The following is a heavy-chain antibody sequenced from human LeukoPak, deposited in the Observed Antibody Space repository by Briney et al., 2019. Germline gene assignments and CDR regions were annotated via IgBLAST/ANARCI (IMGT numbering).Heavy chain of an antibody. CDR2: INPNSGGT. V-gene: IGHV1-2*04. D-gene: IGHD5/OR15-5a*01. CDR1: GYTFTGYY. J-gene: IGHJ4*02. Sequence: ASVKVSCKASGYTFTGYYMHWVRQAPGQGLEWMGWINPNSGGTNYAQKFQGWVTMTRDTSISTAYMELSTLRSEDTAVYYCARIEGVASTMGDWGQGTLVTVSS. CDR3: ARIEGVASTMGD.